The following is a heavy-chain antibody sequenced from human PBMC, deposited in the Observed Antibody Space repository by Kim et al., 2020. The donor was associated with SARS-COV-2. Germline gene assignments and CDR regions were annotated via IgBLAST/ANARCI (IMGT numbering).Heavy chain of an antibody. D-gene: IGHD2-21*01. J-gene: IGHJ6*02. Sequence: GGSLRLSCTASGLTFNEYAIHWVRQAPGKGLEWVASISLDSDRIAYADSVKGRFTVSRDNVKNPVYLQMSSMRVEDTDLFYCGKAVVPGGMDVWGQGTTVT. CDR1: GLTFNEYA. CDR2: ISLDSDRI. V-gene: IGHV3-9*01. CDR3: GKAVVPGGMDV.